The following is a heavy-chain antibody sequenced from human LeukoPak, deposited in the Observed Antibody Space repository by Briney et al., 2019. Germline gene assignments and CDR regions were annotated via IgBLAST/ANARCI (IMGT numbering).Heavy chain of an antibody. CDR1: GYTFTSYY. V-gene: IGHV1-2*02. J-gene: IGHJ4*02. CDR2: INPSSGAT. Sequence: ASVKVSCKASGYTFTSYYMHWVRQAPGQGLEWMGWINPSSGATNYAQKFQGRVSMTRDTSISTVYMELNRLRSDDTAVYYCASGYDSSGYYYRYWGQGTLVAVSS. D-gene: IGHD3-22*01. CDR3: ASGYDSSGYYYRY.